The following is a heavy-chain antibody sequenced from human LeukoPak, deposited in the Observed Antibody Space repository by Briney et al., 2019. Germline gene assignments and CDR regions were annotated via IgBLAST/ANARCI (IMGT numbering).Heavy chain of an antibody. Sequence: GGSLRLSCAASGFTLSTYGMQWVRQVPGKGLEWVSYISSSGSTIYYAGSVQGRFTISRDNAKNSLYLQMNSLRAEDTAVYYCAKEAALRDWGQGTLVTVSS. V-gene: IGHV3-48*04. J-gene: IGHJ4*02. D-gene: IGHD4-17*01. CDR2: ISSSGSTI. CDR1: GFTLSTYG. CDR3: AKEAALRD.